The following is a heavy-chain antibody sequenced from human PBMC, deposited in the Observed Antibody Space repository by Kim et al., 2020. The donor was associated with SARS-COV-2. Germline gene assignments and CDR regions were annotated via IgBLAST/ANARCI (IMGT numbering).Heavy chain of an antibody. D-gene: IGHD3-16*01. CDR3: AREQGWGDYWYFDL. Sequence: NPSLKSRVTISVDTSKNQFSLKLSSVTAADTAVYYCAREQGWGDYWYFDLWGRGTLVTVSS. J-gene: IGHJ2*01. V-gene: IGHV4-39*01.